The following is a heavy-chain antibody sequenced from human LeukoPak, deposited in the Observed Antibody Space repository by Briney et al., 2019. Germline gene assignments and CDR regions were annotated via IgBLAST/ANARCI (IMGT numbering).Heavy chain of an antibody. CDR1: GYTFTGYY. CDR3: TRGEYRYGYDY. D-gene: IGHD5-18*01. CDR2: INPNSGGT. J-gene: IGHJ4*02. V-gene: IGHV1-2*02. Sequence: ASVKVSCTASGYTFTGYYMHWVRQAPGQGLEWMGWINPNSGGTNYAQKFQGRVTMTRDTSISTAYMELSRLRSDDTAVHYCTRGEYRYGYDYWGQGTLVTVSS.